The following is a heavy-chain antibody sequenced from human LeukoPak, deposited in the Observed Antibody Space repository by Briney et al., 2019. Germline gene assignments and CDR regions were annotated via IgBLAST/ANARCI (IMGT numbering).Heavy chain of an antibody. CDR1: GYTFTGYY. D-gene: IGHD3-22*01. CDR3: ASSTYDRSSGAHY. J-gene: IGHJ4*02. Sequence: ASVKVSCKASGYTFTGYYMHWVRQAPGQGLEWMGWINPNSGGTNYAQKFQGRVTMTRDTSISTAYMELSRLRSDDTAVYYCASSTYDRSSGAHYWGQGTLVTVSS. V-gene: IGHV1-2*02. CDR2: INPNSGGT.